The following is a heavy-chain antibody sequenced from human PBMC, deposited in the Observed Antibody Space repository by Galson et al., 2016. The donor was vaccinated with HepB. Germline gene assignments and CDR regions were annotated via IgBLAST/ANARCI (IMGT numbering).Heavy chain of an antibody. D-gene: IGHD3-10*01. V-gene: IGHV3-30*04. CDR3: ASSLSRSLYTWFDP. CDR1: GFTFSNYA. CDR2: ISYEGSNK. Sequence: SLRLSCAASGFTFSNYAMHWVRQAPGKGLEWVALISYEGSNKYKADSVKGRFTISRDNSKNTLYLQMTSLRPEDTAVDYCASSLSRSLYTWFDPWGQGTLVTVSS. J-gene: IGHJ5*02.